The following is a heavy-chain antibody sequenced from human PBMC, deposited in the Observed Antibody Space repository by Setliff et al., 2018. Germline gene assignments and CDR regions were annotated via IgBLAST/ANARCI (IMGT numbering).Heavy chain of an antibody. CDR1: GDSISSSSYY. Sequence: PSETLSLTCTVSGDSISSSSYYWGWIRQPPGKGLEWIGSIYYSGSTYYNPSLKSRVTISVDTSKDQFSLNLSSVTAADTAVYYCARIAYGSGSYYFDYWGQGTLVTVSS. CDR2: IYYSGST. CDR3: ARIAYGSGSYYFDY. J-gene: IGHJ4*02. D-gene: IGHD3-10*01. V-gene: IGHV4-39*07.